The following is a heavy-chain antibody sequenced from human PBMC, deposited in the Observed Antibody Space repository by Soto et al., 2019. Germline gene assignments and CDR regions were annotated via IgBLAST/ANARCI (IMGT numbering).Heavy chain of an antibody. Sequence: QVQLVQSGAEVKKPGASVKVSCKASGYTFTSYGISWVRQAPGQGLEWMGWISAYNGNTNYAQKLQGRVTMTTDTSTSTAYMELRRLRSDDTAVDYCARDPALLPTPNGDPHFDYWGQGTLVTVSS. J-gene: IGHJ4*02. CDR1: GYTFTSYG. CDR3: ARDPALLPTPNGDPHFDY. CDR2: ISAYNGNT. V-gene: IGHV1-18*01. D-gene: IGHD2-15*01.